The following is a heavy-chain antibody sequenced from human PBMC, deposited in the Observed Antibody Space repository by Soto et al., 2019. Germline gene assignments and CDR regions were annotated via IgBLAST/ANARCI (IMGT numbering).Heavy chain of an antibody. CDR3: ARGDNDHGNLRYKYNMDV. Sequence: QEELVESGGGVVQPGRSLRLSCTASGFTFNAFAMHWVRQAPGKGLEWVAVISFDGLNKYYPDSVKGRFVISRANSNNTVWLEMSSVRPEDTAVYYGARGDNDHGNLRYKYNMDVWGEGTTVVVST. V-gene: IGHV3-30*03. CDR2: ISFDGLNK. J-gene: IGHJ6*01. D-gene: IGHD4-17*01. CDR1: GFTFNAFA.